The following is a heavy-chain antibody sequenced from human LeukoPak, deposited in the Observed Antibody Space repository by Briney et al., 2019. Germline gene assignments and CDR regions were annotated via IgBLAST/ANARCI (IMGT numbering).Heavy chain of an antibody. J-gene: IGHJ4*02. V-gene: IGHV3-23*01. Sequence: PGGSERLSCAAAGFTFRNYAMSWVRQAPGKGLEWVSAVSVGGESTYYADSVRGRFTISRDNSKNTLFLQMNSLRAEDTALYYCAKDRSPGILTGYYPNWGQGTLTVVSS. CDR3: AKDRSPGILTGYYPN. D-gene: IGHD3-9*01. CDR1: GFTFRNYA. CDR2: VSVGGEST.